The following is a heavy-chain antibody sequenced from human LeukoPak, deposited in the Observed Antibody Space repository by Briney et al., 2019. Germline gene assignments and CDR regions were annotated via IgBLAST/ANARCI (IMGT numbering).Heavy chain of an antibody. Sequence: ASVKVSCKASGYTFTSYDINWVRQATGHGLEWMGWMNPNSGNTGYAQKSQGRVTMTRNTSISTAYMELSSLRSEDTAVYYCARGLYDYVWGSYRYNAFDIWGQGTMVTVSS. CDR1: GYTFTSYD. CDR2: MNPNSGNT. D-gene: IGHD3-16*02. V-gene: IGHV1-8*01. J-gene: IGHJ3*02. CDR3: ARGLYDYVWGSYRYNAFDI.